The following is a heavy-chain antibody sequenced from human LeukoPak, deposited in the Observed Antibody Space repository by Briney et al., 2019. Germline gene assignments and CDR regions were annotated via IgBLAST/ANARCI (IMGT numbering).Heavy chain of an antibody. J-gene: IGHJ4*02. D-gene: IGHD3-22*01. CDR2: IFTSGST. V-gene: IGHV4-4*07. Sequence: PSETLSLTCTVSGGSISSYYWTWIRQPAGKGLEWIGRIFTSGSTSYNPSLTSRVTMSVDTSKNQFSLTLTSVTAADTAVYYCARQDTYYYDSSGFGIYDYWGQGTLVTVSS. CDR3: ARQDTYYYDSSGFGIYDY. CDR1: GGSISSYY.